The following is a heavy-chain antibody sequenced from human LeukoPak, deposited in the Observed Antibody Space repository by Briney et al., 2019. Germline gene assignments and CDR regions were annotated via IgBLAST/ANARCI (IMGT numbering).Heavy chain of an antibody. CDR2: INSDARNT. Sequence: GGSLRLSCAASGFTFSSYWMYWVRQAPGKGLVWVSRINSDARNTNYADSVQGRFTISRDNAKNTLYLQMNSLRVEDTAVYYCASGIGVGESFDIWGQGTMVTVSS. CDR1: GFTFSSYW. CDR3: ASGIGVGESFDI. V-gene: IGHV3-74*01. D-gene: IGHD3-3*01. J-gene: IGHJ3*02.